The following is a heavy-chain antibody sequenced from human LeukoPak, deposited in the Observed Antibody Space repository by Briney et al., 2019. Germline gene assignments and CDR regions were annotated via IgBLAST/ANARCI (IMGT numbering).Heavy chain of an antibody. CDR1: GFSFSSYG. CDR3: AKDRSGPAEH. J-gene: IGHJ1*01. CDR2: IQYDGNNK. V-gene: IGHV3-30*02. Sequence: GGSLRLSCAASGFSFSSYGMHWVRQAPGKGLEWVAFIQYDGNNKYYADSVKGRFTISRDNSKNTLYLQMNSLRVEDTAIYYCAKDRSGPAEHWGQGTLVTVSS.